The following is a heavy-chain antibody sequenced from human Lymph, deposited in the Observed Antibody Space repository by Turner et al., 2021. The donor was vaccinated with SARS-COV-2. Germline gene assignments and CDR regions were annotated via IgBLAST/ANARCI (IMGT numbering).Heavy chain of an antibody. CDR3: ARSRDLQSMVRGVDPFDY. CDR2: INPNSGGT. D-gene: IGHD3-10*01. V-gene: IGHV1-2*02. J-gene: IGHJ4*02. Sequence: QVQLVQSGAEVKKPGASVKVSCKASGYTFTGYYMHWVRQAPGQGLECMGWINPNSGGTNYAQKFQGRVTMTRDTSISTAYMELSRLRSDDTDVYYCARSRDLQSMVRGVDPFDYWGQGTLVTVSS. CDR1: GYTFTGYY.